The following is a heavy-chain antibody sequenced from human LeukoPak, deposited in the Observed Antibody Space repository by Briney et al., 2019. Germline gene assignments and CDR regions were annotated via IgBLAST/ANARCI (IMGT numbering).Heavy chain of an antibody. V-gene: IGHV1-69*01. J-gene: IGHJ4*02. CDR3: ARDTYYYDSSGYTFDY. D-gene: IGHD3-22*01. CDR2: IIPIFGTA. Sequence: SVKVSCKASGGTFSSYAISWVRQAPGQGLEWMGGIIPIFGTANYAQKFQGRVTITADESTSTAYMELSSLRSEDTAVYYCARDTYYYDSSGYTFDYWGQGTLVTPSS. CDR1: GGTFSSYA.